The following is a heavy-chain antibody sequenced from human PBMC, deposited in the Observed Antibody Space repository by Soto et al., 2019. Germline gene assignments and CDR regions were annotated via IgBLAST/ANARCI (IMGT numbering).Heavy chain of an antibody. CDR3: ARVGRKNFWPPINNPLDY. Sequence: GGSLRLSCAASGFTFSDYYMSWIRQAPGKGLEWVSYISSSGSTIYYADSVKGRFTISRDNAKNSLYLQMNSLRAEDTAVYYCARVGRKNFWPPINNPLDYWGQGTLVTVSS. J-gene: IGHJ4*02. V-gene: IGHV3-11*01. D-gene: IGHD3-3*01. CDR2: ISSSGSTI. CDR1: GFTFSDYY.